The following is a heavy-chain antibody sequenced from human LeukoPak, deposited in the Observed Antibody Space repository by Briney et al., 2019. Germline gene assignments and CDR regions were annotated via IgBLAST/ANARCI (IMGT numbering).Heavy chain of an antibody. V-gene: IGHV4-39*07. D-gene: IGHD6-13*01. Sequence: SETLSLTCTVSGGSISTSNYYWGWIRQPPGKGLEWIGNIFYSGSTYYSPSLRSRVTISLDTSRNQFSLKLNSVTAADTAVYYCARGWAAAPFDYWGQGTLVTVSS. J-gene: IGHJ4*02. CDR3: ARGWAAAPFDY. CDR1: GGSISTSNYY. CDR2: IFYSGST.